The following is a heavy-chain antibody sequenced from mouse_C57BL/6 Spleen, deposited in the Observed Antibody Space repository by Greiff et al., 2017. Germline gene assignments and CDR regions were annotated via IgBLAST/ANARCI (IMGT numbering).Heavy chain of an antibody. Sequence: VQLQQSGAELAKPGASVKLSCKASGYTFTSYWMHWIKQRPGQGLEWIGYINPSSGYTKYNQKFKDKATLTADKSSSTAYMQLSSLTYEDSAVYYCASPYYDYDGYAMDYWGQGTSVTVSS. CDR1: GYTFTSYW. CDR2: INPSSGYT. V-gene: IGHV1-7*01. CDR3: ASPYYDYDGYAMDY. J-gene: IGHJ4*01. D-gene: IGHD2-4*01.